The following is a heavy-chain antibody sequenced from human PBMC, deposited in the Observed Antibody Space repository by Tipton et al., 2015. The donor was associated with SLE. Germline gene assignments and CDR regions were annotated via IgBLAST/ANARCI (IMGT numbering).Heavy chain of an antibody. Sequence: TLSLTCTVPGGSVNSGSYYWSWIRQPPGKGLEWIGYIYYSGSTNYNPSLKSRVTISVDTSKNQFSLKLSSVTAADTAVYYCARSGWETDYWGQGTLVTVSS. J-gene: IGHJ4*02. CDR2: IYYSGST. V-gene: IGHV4-61*01. CDR3: ARSGWETDY. D-gene: IGHD6-19*01. CDR1: GGSVNSGSYY.